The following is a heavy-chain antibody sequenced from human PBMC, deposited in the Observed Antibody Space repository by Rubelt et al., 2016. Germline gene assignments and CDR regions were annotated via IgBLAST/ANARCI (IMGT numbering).Heavy chain of an antibody. D-gene: IGHD3-22*01. CDR2: INRSGST. CDR3: ARVNYYESIGYYSLDF. CDR1: GGSFSGYY. Sequence: QVQLQQWGAGLLKPSETLSLTCAVYGGSFSGYYRSWIRQPPGKGLEWIGEINRSGSTNYNPSLKSRVTISVDTPKHQLSLKLSAVSAADTAVYFCARVNYYESIGYYSLDFWGQGTLVTVSS. J-gene: IGHJ4*02. V-gene: IGHV4-34*01.